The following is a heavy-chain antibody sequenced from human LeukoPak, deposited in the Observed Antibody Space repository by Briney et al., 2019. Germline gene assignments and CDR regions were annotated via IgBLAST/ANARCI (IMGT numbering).Heavy chain of an antibody. D-gene: IGHD5-12*01. CDR2: ISAYNGNT. V-gene: IGHV1-18*01. CDR3: ATRPYSGYERAFDY. J-gene: IGHJ4*02. Sequence: ASVKVSCKASGYIFNSQGMNWVRQAPGQGLEWMGWISAYNGNTNYAQKFQGRVTITADKSTSTAYMELSSLRSEDTAVYYCATRPYSGYERAFDYWGQGTLVTVSS. CDR1: GYIFNSQG.